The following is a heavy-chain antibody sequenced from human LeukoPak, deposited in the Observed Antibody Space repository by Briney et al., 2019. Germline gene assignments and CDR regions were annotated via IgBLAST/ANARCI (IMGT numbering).Heavy chain of an antibody. Sequence: SETLSLTCTVSGGSISSSSYYWGWIRQPPGKGLEWIGSIYYSGSTYYNPSLKSRVTISVDTSKNQFSLKLSSVTAADTAVYYCARHYSGYSYGYPFDYWDQGTLVTVSS. J-gene: IGHJ4*02. CDR3: ARHYSGYSYGYPFDY. CDR2: IYYSGST. D-gene: IGHD5-18*01. V-gene: IGHV4-39*01. CDR1: GGSISSSSYY.